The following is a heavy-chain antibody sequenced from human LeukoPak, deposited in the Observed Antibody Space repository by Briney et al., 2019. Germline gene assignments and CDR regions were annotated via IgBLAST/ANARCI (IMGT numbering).Heavy chain of an antibody. CDR3: ASVNYYDSN. D-gene: IGHD3-22*01. J-gene: IGHJ4*02. Sequence: SETLSLTCAVYGGSFSGYYWSWIRQPPGKGLEWIGEINHSGSTNYNPSLKSRVTISVDTSKNQFSLKLSSVTAADTAVYYCASVNYYDSNWGQGTLVTVSS. CDR2: INHSGST. V-gene: IGHV4-34*01. CDR1: GGSFSGYY.